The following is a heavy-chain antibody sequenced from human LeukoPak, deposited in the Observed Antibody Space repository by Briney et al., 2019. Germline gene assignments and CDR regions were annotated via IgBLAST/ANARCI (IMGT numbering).Heavy chain of an antibody. CDR1: GYTFTSYG. D-gene: IGHD3-9*01. CDR3: ARDRNYDISP. J-gene: IGHJ5*02. Sequence: ASVKVSCKASGYTFTSYGISWVRQAPGQGLEWMGWISAYNGNTNYAQKFQGRVTITADKSTSTAYMELSSLRSEDTAVYYCARDRNYDISPWGQGTLVTVSS. V-gene: IGHV1-18*01. CDR2: ISAYNGNT.